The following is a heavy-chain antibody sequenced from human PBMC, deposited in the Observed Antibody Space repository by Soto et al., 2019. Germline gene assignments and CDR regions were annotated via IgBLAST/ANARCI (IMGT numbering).Heavy chain of an antibody. J-gene: IGHJ4*02. CDR2: IKSKADGGTV. Sequence: EVRLVQSGGGFVQPEGSLRLSCSASGFSLSDGWMNWVRQTPGKGLEWVGRIKSKADGGTVDYAAPVKGRFVISRDDSENMLYLQMNSLKADDTGIYYCTRRPKAGDAGVDPLAHWGQGALVTVSS. D-gene: IGHD3-10*01. V-gene: IGHV3-15*07. CDR3: TRRPKAGDAGVDPLAH. CDR1: GFSLSDGW.